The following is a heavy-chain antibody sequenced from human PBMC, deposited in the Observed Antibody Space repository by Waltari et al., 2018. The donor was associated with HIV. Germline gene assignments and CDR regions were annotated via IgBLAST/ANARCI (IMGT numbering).Heavy chain of an antibody. D-gene: IGHD4-17*01. CDR3: ARGLSLGDRYRIDYFHY. Sequence: EVQLVESGGGLVQPGGSLRLSCAASGFTFSRYWMHWVRQAPGKGLLWVSRINSDGRNTDYADSVVGRITISRDNAKNTLYLEMNSLRAEDTAVYYCARGLSLGDRYRIDYFHYWGQGALVTVSS. J-gene: IGHJ4*02. V-gene: IGHV3-74*01. CDR2: INSDGRNT. CDR1: GFTFSRYW.